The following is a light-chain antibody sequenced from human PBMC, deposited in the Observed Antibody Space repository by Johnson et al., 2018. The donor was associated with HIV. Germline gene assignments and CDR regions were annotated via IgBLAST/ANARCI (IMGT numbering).Light chain of an antibody. J-gene: IGLJ1*01. CDR1: SSTFGNSY. Sequence: QSVLTQPPSVSAAPGQRVTISCSGASSTFGNSYISWYQLLPGSPPKLLVFKNNERPSGIPDRFSGSKSGTSATLGITGLQTGDEGDYYCGTWDSSLTPFFVVGTATKVTVL. CDR2: KNN. CDR3: GTWDSSLTPFFV. V-gene: IGLV1-51*02.